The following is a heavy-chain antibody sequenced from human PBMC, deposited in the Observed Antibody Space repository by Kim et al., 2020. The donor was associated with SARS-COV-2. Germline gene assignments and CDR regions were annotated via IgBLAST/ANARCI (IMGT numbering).Heavy chain of an antibody. Sequence: YSGGSTYYADSVKGRFTISRDNSKNTLYLQMNSLRAEDTAVYYCARVLGDWGQGTLVTVSS. V-gene: IGHV3-53*01. CDR2: YSGGST. J-gene: IGHJ4*02. CDR3: ARVLGD. D-gene: IGHD3-16*01.